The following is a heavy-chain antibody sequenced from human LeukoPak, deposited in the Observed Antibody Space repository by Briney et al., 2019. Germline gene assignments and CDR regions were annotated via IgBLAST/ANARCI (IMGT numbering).Heavy chain of an antibody. V-gene: IGHV3-23*01. J-gene: IGHJ4*02. D-gene: IGHD2-8*01. CDR1: GFSFGTYG. CDR3: AKGRQLQYCTNGVCYYLPD. Sequence: QPGRSLRLSGAASGFSFGTYGMHWVRQAPGKGLEWVSAISGSGGSTYYADSVKGRFTISRDNSKNTLYLQMNSLRAEDTAVYYCAKGRQLQYCTNGVCYYLPDWGQGTLVTVSS. CDR2: ISGSGGST.